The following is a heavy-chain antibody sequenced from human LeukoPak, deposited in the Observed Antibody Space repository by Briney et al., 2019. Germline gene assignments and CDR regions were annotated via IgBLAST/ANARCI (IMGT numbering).Heavy chain of an antibody. Sequence: SETLSLTCTVSGGSISSYYWSWIRQPPGKGLEWIGYIYYSGSTNYNPSLKSRVSISVDTSKNQFSLKLSSVTAADTAVYYCARVYTIFGVQDAFNIWGQGTMVTVS. D-gene: IGHD3-3*01. CDR3: ARVYTIFGVQDAFNI. J-gene: IGHJ3*02. CDR1: GGSISSYY. CDR2: IYYSGST. V-gene: IGHV4-59*01.